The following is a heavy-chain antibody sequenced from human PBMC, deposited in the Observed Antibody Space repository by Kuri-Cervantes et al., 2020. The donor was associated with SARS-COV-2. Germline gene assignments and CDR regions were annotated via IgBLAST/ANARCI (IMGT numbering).Heavy chain of an antibody. CDR1: GFTFSSYA. CDR3: AGGGSAYCGGDCYPPSWGVVLLGSQSSGYMDV. CDR2: ISSSGSTI. Sequence: GGSLRPSCAASGFTFSSYAMSWVRQAPGKGLEWVSAISSSGSTIYYADSVKGRFTISRDNAKNSLYLQMNSLRAEDTAVYYCAGGGSAYCGGDCYPPSWGVVLLGSQSSGYMDVWGKGTTVTVSS. J-gene: IGHJ6*03. D-gene: IGHD2-21*01. V-gene: IGHV3-48*03.